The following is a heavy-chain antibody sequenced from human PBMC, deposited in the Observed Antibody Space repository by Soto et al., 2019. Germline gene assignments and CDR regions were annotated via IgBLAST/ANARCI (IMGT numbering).Heavy chain of an antibody. D-gene: IGHD1-26*01. Sequence: GGSLRLSCAAFEFTFSSYWMSWVRQAPGKGLEWVANIKQDGSEKYYVDSVKGRFTISRDNAKNSLYLQMNSLRAEDTAVYYCARVWGAPFDYWGQGNLVTVSS. CDR3: ARVWGAPFDY. CDR2: IKQDGSEK. CDR1: EFTFSSYW. V-gene: IGHV3-7*01. J-gene: IGHJ4*02.